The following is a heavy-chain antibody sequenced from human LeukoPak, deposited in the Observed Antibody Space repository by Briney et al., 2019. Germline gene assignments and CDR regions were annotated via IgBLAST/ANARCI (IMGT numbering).Heavy chain of an antibody. CDR2: ISNSGSYI. J-gene: IGHJ1*01. CDR3: ARDPPSFQH. Sequence: GGSLRLSCAASGFTFSNYNMNWVRQAPAKGLEWVSTISNSGSYIYYADSVKGRFTISRDNAKNSLFLQMNSLRAEDTAVYYCARDPPSFQHWGQGTLVTVSS. V-gene: IGHV3-21*01. CDR1: GFTFSNYN.